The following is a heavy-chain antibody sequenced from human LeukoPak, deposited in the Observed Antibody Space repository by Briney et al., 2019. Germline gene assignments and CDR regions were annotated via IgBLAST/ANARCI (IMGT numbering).Heavy chain of an antibody. D-gene: IGHD2-2*02. CDR3: ARGLGYCSSTSCYTPDAFDI. Sequence: GASVKVSCKASGGTFSSYAISWVRQAPGQGLEWMGGIIPIFGTANYAQKFQGRVTITADESTSTAYMELSSLRSEDTAVYYCARGLGYCSSTSCYTPDAFDIWGQGTMVTVSS. CDR2: IIPIFGTA. J-gene: IGHJ3*02. V-gene: IGHV1-69*13. CDR1: GGTFSSYA.